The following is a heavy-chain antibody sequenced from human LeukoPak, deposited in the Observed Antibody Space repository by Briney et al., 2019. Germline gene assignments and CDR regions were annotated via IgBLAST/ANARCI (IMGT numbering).Heavy chain of an antibody. CDR1: GFTFSSYS. D-gene: IGHD5-12*01. V-gene: IGHV3-21*01. CDR3: ASQDITSGYDYPFDY. CDR2: ISSSSSYI. J-gene: IGHJ4*02. Sequence: GGSLRLSCAASGFTFSSYSMNWVRQAPGKGLEWVSSISSSSSYIYYADSVKGRFTISRDNAKNSLYLQMSSLRAEDTAVYYCASQDITSGYDYPFDYWGQGTLVTVSS.